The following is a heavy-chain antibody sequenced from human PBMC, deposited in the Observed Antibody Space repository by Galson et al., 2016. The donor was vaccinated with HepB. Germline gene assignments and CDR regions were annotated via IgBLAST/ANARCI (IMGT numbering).Heavy chain of an antibody. CDR2: ISWNGGTI. Sequence: SLRLSCAGSGFSFNDYAMNWVRQAPGTGLEWVSGISWNGGTIDYADSVKGRFTISRDNAKNSLYLQMNSLRVEDTALYYCVKASGSEVAGTSWFEYWGLGTLVTVSS. V-gene: IGHV3-9*01. D-gene: IGHD6-19*01. J-gene: IGHJ4*02. CDR3: VKASGSEVAGTSWFEY. CDR1: GFSFNDYA.